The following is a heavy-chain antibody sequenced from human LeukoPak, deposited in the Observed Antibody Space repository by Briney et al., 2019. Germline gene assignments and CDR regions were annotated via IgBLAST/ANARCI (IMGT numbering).Heavy chain of an antibody. CDR2: IIPIFGTA. J-gene: IGHJ4*02. CDR3: ARGGELEQWLVLYF. Sequence: SVKVSCKASGGTFSSYAISWVRQAPGQGLEWMGGIIPIFGTANYAQKFQGRVTITADKSTSTAYMELSSLRSEDTAVYYCARGGELEQWLVLYFGGQGTLVTVSS. CDR1: GGTFSSYA. D-gene: IGHD6-19*01. V-gene: IGHV1-69*06.